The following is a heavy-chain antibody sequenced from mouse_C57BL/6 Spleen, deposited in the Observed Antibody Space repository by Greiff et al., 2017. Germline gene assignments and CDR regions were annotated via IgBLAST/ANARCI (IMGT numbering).Heavy chain of an antibody. CDR1: GYTFTSYW. D-gene: IGHD1-1*02. Sequence: VKLQQPGAELVKPGASVKLSCKASGYTFTSYWMHWVKQRPGQGLEWIGMIHPNSGSTNYNEKFKSKATLTVDKSSSTAYMQLSSLTSEDSAVYYCARSGVAGDWFAYWGQGTLVTVSA. J-gene: IGHJ3*01. CDR3: ARSGVAGDWFAY. V-gene: IGHV1-64*01. CDR2: IHPNSGST.